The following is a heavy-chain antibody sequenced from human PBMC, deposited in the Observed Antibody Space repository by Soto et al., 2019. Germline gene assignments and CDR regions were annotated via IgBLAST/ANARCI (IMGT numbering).Heavy chain of an antibody. D-gene: IGHD2-15*01. Sequence: QVQLVQSGADVKKPGVSMKVSCKTSGYTFTSYGTSWVRQVPGQGLEWMGWIRAYSGNINYAQKFQDRVTMTTDTSTSTAYMELRSLRSDDTAVYYCARDCSGATCSFNYWGQGTLVTVSS. CDR3: ARDCSGATCSFNY. CDR1: GYTFTSYG. V-gene: IGHV1-18*01. J-gene: IGHJ4*02. CDR2: IRAYSGNI.